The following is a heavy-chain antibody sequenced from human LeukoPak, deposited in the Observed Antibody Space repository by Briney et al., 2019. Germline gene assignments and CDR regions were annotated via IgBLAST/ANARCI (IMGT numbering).Heavy chain of an antibody. Sequence: SETLSLTCTVSGGSISSGGYYWSWIRQHPGKGLEWIGYIYYSGSTNYNPSLKSRVTISVDTSKNQFSLKLSSVTAADTAVYYCARHYYDSSGYYPFDYWGQGTLVTVSS. V-gene: IGHV4-61*08. J-gene: IGHJ4*02. CDR3: ARHYYDSSGYYPFDY. D-gene: IGHD3-22*01. CDR1: GGSISSGGYY. CDR2: IYYSGST.